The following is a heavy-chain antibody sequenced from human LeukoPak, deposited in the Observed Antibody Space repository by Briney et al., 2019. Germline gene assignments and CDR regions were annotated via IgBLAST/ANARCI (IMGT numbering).Heavy chain of an antibody. CDR3: ARLRAHIVVVVAATYWFDL. D-gene: IGHD2-15*01. J-gene: IGHJ5*02. Sequence: SGTLSLTCAVSGGSLSSRNWRSRVRQPLGKGLKWIGEINHSGSTNYNPSLKSRVHILVETSKKQFSLKLSSVTDADTSVYYCARLRAHIVVVVAATYWFDLWGQGTLVTVSS. CDR2: INHSGST. V-gene: IGHV4-4*02. CDR1: GGSLSSRNW.